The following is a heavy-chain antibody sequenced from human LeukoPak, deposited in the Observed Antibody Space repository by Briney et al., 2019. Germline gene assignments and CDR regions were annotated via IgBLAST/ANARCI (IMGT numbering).Heavy chain of an antibody. CDR1: GFSLRTSGMC. CDR2: IEWDDDK. V-gene: IGHV2-70*01. Sequence: SGPTLSNPTQTLTLTCTFSGFSLRTSGMCVSWIRQPPGKALEWLALIEWDDDKYYITSPKTRLTISKDTSKTQVVLTMTNMDPVDTATYYCARVRGVTDPFDPWGQGTLVTVSS. J-gene: IGHJ5*02. CDR3: ARVRGVTDPFDP. D-gene: IGHD3-10*01.